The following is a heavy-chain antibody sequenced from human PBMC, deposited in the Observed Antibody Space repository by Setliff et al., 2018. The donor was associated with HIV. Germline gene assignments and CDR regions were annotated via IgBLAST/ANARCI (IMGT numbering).Heavy chain of an antibody. CDR2: INADNGNT. J-gene: IGHJ2*01. D-gene: IGHD1-1*01. CDR3: ARERATGKPPLLNWYFDL. Sequence: ASVKVSCKASGYTFTNHLLYWVRQAPGQRLEWMGWINADNGNTRYSQKFQGRVTITRDTSASTAYMELSSLTSQDTAVYYCARERATGKPPLLNWYFDLWGRGTLVTVSS. CDR1: GYTFTNHL. V-gene: IGHV1-3*01.